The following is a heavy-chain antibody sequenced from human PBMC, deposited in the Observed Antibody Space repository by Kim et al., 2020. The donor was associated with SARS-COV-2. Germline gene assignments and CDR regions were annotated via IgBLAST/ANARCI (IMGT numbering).Heavy chain of an antibody. CDR3: AATVYSSSWRFDY. CDR1: GGSNTSYY. V-gene: IGHV4-59*01. CDR2: IYYSGST. J-gene: IGHJ4*02. D-gene: IGHD6-13*01. Sequence: SETLSLTCTVSGGSNTSYYWSWIRQPPGKGPEWIGYIYYSGSTNYNPSLKSRVSISVDTSKNQFSLKLSSVAAADTALYYCAATVYSSSWRFDYWGRGTLVTVSS.